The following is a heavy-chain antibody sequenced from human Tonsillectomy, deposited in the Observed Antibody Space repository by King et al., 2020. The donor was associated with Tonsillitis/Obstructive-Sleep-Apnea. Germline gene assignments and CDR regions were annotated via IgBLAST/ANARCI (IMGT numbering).Heavy chain of an antibody. D-gene: IGHD6-19*01. V-gene: IGHV1-3*01. Sequence: QLVQSGAEVKKPGASVKVSCTASGYTFISYGMHWVRQAPGQRLEWMGWINAGNGYTEYSQKFQGRVTITRDTSASTAYMELSSLRSEDTALYYCARGFRYTSGWDHFDYWGQGTVVTVSS. CDR2: INAGNGYT. CDR3: ARGFRYTSGWDHFDY. CDR1: GYTFISYG. J-gene: IGHJ4*02.